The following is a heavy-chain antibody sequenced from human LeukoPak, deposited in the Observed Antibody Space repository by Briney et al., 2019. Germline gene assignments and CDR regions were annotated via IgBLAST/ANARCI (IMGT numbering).Heavy chain of an antibody. CDR1: GGTFSSYA. J-gene: IGHJ5*02. D-gene: IGHD2-2*02. CDR3: ARTRSDIVVVPAAIIWFDP. CDR2: IIPIFCTA. V-gene: IGHV1-69*01. Sequence: GASVKVSCKASGGTFSSYAISWVRQAPGQGLEWMGGIIPIFCTANYAQKFQGRVTITADESTSTAYMELSSLRSEDTAVYYCARTRSDIVVVPAAIIWFDPWGQGTLVTVSS.